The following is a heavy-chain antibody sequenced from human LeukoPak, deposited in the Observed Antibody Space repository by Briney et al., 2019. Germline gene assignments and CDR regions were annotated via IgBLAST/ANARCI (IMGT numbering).Heavy chain of an antibody. CDR1: GFTFSSYA. CDR3: AKYLNYYDSSGYYSVRYFDL. Sequence: GGSLRLSCAASGFTFSSYAMSWVRQAPGKGLEWVSAISGSGGSTYYADSVKGRFTISRDNSKNTLYLQMNSLRAEDTAVYYCAKYLNYYDSSGYYSVRYFDLWGRGTLVTVS. V-gene: IGHV3-23*01. J-gene: IGHJ2*01. D-gene: IGHD3-22*01. CDR2: ISGSGGST.